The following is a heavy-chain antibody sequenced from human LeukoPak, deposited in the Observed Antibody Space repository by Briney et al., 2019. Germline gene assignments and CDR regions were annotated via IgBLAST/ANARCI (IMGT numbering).Heavy chain of an antibody. CDR3: ARGRGYFDY. CDR2: INHSGST. Sequence: SETLSLTCAVYGGSFSGYYWSWIRQPPGKGLEWIGEINHSGSTNYDPSLKSRVTISVDTSKNQFSLKLSSVTAADTAVYYCARGRGYFDYWGQGTLVTVSS. CDR1: GGSFSGYY. J-gene: IGHJ4*02. V-gene: IGHV4-34*01.